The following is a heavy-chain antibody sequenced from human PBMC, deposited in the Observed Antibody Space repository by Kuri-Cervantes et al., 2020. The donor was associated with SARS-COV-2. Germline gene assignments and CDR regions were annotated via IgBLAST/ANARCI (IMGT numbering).Heavy chain of an antibody. J-gene: IGHJ4*02. V-gene: IGHV3-23*01. Sequence: GESLKISCAASGFTFSSYAMSWVRQAPGKGLEWVSAISCSGGSTYYADSVKGRFTISRDNSKNTLYLQMNSLRAEDTAVYYCARYGGNPVDNWGQGTLVTVSS. CDR3: ARYGGNPVDN. CDR2: ISCSGGST. D-gene: IGHD4-23*01. CDR1: GFTFSSYA.